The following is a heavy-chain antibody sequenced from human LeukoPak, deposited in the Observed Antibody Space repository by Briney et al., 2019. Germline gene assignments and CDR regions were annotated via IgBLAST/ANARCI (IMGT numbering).Heavy chain of an antibody. CDR2: ISGSGGST. CDR1: GFTFSSYW. D-gene: IGHD3-22*01. J-gene: IGHJ5*02. Sequence: GGSLRLSCAASGFTFSSYWMSWVRQAPGKGLEWVSAISGSGGSTYYADSVKGRFTISRDNSKNTLYLQMNSLRAEDTAVYYCAKAPPYYYDSSGYPIDPWGQGTLVTVSS. CDR3: AKAPPYYYDSSGYPIDP. V-gene: IGHV3-23*01.